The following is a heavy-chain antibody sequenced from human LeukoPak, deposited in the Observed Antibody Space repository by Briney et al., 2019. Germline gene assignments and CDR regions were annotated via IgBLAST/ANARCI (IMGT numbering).Heavy chain of an antibody. D-gene: IGHD6-13*01. CDR1: GFTFSSYA. V-gene: IGHV3-23*01. Sequence: GGSLRLSCAASGFTFSSYAMSWVRQAPGKGLEWVSVISGSGGSTYYADSVKGRFTISRDNSKNTLYLQMNSLRAEDTAVYYCANFEPGYTSSWYAEFWGQGTLVTVSS. CDR3: ANFEPGYTSSWYAEF. J-gene: IGHJ4*02. CDR2: ISGSGGST.